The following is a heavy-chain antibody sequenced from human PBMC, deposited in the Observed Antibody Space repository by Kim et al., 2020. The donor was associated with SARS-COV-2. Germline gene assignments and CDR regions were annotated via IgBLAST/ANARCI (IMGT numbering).Heavy chain of an antibody. Sequence: GGSLRLSCAASGLSVSRYYMSWVRQAPGKGLEWVSLIYSGGATYYVDSVKGRFTISRDNSKNTLFLQMNSLRAGDTAIYYCASGFSYEFWGQGTLVTVSS. CDR3: ASGFSYEF. D-gene: IGHD5-18*01. J-gene: IGHJ4*02. CDR2: IYSGGAT. CDR1: GLSVSRYY. V-gene: IGHV3-53*01.